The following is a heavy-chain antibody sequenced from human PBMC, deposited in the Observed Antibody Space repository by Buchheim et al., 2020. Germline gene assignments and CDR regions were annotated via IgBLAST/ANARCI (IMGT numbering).Heavy chain of an antibody. CDR1: GFTFSNYA. J-gene: IGHJ6*03. D-gene: IGHD1-26*01. Sequence: EVQVLESGGGLVQPGGSLRLSCAASGFTFSNYAMSWVRQAPGKGLEWVSTISGSGVTTYNADSVKGRFTISRDNSNNTLYLQMNSLRAEDTAVYYCARVARIVGATSGFYYYYYYYMDVWGKGTT. V-gene: IGHV3-23*01. CDR3: ARVARIVGATSGFYYYYYYYMDV. CDR2: ISGSGVTT.